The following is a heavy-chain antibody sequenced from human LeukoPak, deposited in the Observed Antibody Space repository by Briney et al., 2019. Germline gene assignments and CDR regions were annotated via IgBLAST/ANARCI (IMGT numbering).Heavy chain of an antibody. CDR2: FDPEDGET. CDR3: ATQASTSTTVTTFDY. Sequence: GASVKVSCKGSGYTLTELSMHWVRQAPGKGLEWMGGFDPEDGETIYAQKFQGRVTMTEDTSTDTAHMELSSLRSEDTAVYYCATQASTSTTVTTFDYWGQGTLVTVSS. D-gene: IGHD4-17*01. CDR1: GYTLTELS. J-gene: IGHJ4*02. V-gene: IGHV1-24*01.